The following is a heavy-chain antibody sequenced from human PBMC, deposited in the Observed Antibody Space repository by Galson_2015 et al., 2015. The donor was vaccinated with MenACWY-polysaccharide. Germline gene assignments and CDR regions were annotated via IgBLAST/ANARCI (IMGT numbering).Heavy chain of an antibody. V-gene: IGHV3-74*01. D-gene: IGHD2-21*02. CDR3: ARDPHCGAGCSIHDAFDV. CDR1: GFIFSSYW. J-gene: IGHJ3*01. Sequence: SLRLSCAASGFIFSSYWMHWVRQAPGEGLVWVSRINTDGSSTSYADSVKGRFTVSRDNAKNTEYLQMNSLRAEDTAVYYCARDPHCGAGCSIHDAFDVWGQGTKVTVSS. CDR2: INTDGSST.